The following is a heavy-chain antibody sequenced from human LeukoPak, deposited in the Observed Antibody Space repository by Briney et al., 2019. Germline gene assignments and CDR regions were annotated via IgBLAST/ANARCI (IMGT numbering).Heavy chain of an antibody. V-gene: IGHV3-48*03. CDR3: ATSTYSGWYQGY. CDR1: GFTFSSYE. CDR2: ISSSGSTI. Sequence: GGSLRLSCAASGFTFSSYEMNWVRQAPGKGLEWVSYISSSGSTIYYADSVKGRFTISRDNAKNSLYLQMNSLRAEDTAVYYCATSTYSGWYQGYWGQGTLVTVSS. D-gene: IGHD6-19*01. J-gene: IGHJ4*02.